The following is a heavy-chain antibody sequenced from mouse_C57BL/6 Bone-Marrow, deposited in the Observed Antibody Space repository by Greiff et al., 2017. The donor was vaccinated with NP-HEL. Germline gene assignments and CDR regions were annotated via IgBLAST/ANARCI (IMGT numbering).Heavy chain of an antibody. CDR1: GFNIKDDY. CDR3: TVWFHYAMDY. Sequence: VQLQQSGAELVRPGASVKLSCTASGFNIKDDYMHWVKQRPEQGLEWIGWIDPENGDTEYASKFQGKATITADTSSNTAYLHRSSLTSEDTAVYYCTVWFHYAMDYWGQGTSVTVSS. CDR2: IDPENGDT. J-gene: IGHJ4*01. V-gene: IGHV14-4*01. D-gene: IGHD2-2*01.